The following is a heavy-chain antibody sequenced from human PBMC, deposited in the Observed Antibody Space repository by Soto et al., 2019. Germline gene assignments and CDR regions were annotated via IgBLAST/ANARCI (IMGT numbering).Heavy chain of an antibody. CDR3: ARVYYGDQIDY. D-gene: IGHD4-17*01. V-gene: IGHV4-31*03. J-gene: IGHJ4*02. CDR2: IYYSGSA. Sequence: SETLSLTCTVSGGSFNGGGYYWSWVRQHPGKGLEWIGYIYYSGSAYYNPSLKSRLTISVDTSKSQFSLKLSSVTAADTAVYYCARVYYGDQIDYWGQGTLVTVSS. CDR1: GGSFNGGGYY.